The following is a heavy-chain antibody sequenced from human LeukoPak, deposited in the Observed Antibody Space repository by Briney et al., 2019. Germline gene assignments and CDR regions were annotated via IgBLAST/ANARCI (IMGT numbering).Heavy chain of an antibody. V-gene: IGHV3-23*01. Sequence: GGSLRLSCEASGLTFSSCGMSWVRQAPGKGLEWISTIGRGGDTAYNADFVKGRFTISRDNSKNMLYLEMNSLKAVDTALYYCAKGGRLSGPFQYWGQGTLVTVAS. CDR3: AKGGRLSGPFQY. J-gene: IGHJ4*02. CDR1: GLTFSSCG. D-gene: IGHD2-15*01. CDR2: IGRGGDTA.